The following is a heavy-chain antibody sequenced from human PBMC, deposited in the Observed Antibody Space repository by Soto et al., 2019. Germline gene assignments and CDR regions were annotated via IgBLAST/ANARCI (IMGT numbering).Heavy chain of an antibody. CDR2: ISGSGGST. Sequence: RGSLRLSCAASGFTFSSYAMSWVRQAPGKGLEWVSAISGSGGSTYYADSVKGRFTISRDNSKNTLYLQMNSLRAEDTAVYYCARTAAGRGYYYYMDVWGKGTTVTVSS. CDR3: ARTAAGRGYYYYMDV. J-gene: IGHJ6*03. D-gene: IGHD6-13*01. CDR1: GFTFSSYA. V-gene: IGHV3-23*01.